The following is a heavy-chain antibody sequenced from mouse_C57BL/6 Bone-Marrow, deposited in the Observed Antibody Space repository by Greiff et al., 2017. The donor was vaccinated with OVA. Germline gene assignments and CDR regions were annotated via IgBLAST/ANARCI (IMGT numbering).Heavy chain of an antibody. J-gene: IGHJ2*01. CDR2: IHPNSGST. CDR1: GYTFTSYW. CDR3: ARYRENFDY. D-gene: IGHD2-14*01. Sequence: QVQLKQPGAELVKPGASVKLSCKASGYTFTSYWMHWVKQRPGQGLEWIGMIHPNSGSTNYNEKFKSKATLTVDKSSSTAYMQLSSLTSEDSAVYYCARYRENFDYWGQGTTLTVSS. V-gene: IGHV1-64*01.